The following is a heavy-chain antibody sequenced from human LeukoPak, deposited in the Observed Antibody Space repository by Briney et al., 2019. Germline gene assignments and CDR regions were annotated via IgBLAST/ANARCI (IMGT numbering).Heavy chain of an antibody. D-gene: IGHD6-19*01. CDR3: ARRPPTDSSGWYIFDY. J-gene: IGHJ4*02. CDR2: IKQDGSEK. Sequence: GGSLRLSCAASGFTFSSYWMSWVRQAPGKGLEWVANIKQDGSEKYYVDSVKGRFTISRDNAKNSLYLQMNSLRAEDTAVYYCARRPPTDSSGWYIFDYWGRGTLVTVSS. V-gene: IGHV3-7*01. CDR1: GFTFSSYW.